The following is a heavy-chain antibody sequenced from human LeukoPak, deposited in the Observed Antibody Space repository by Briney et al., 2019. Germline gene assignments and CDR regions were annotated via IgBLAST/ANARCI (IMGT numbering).Heavy chain of an antibody. D-gene: IGHD3-10*01. CDR3: ARVGFGELLIDY. CDR2: IWYDGSNK. V-gene: IGHV3-33*01. CDR1: GFTFSSYG. J-gene: IGHJ4*02. Sequence: GGSLRLSCAASGFTFSSYGMHWVRQAPGKGLEWVAVIWYDGSNKYYADSVKGRFTISRDNSKNTLYLQMNSLRAEDTAVYYCARVGFGELLIDYWGQGTLVTVSS.